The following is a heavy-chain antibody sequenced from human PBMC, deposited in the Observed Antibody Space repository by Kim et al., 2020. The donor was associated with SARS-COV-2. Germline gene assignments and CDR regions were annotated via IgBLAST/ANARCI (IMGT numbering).Heavy chain of an antibody. CDR2: ISWNSGSI. V-gene: IGHV3-9*01. CDR1: GFTFGDYA. Sequence: GGSLRLSCAASGFTFGDYAMHWVRQAPGKGLEWVSGISWNSGSIGYADSVKGRFTISRDNAKNSLYLQMNSLRAEDTALYYCAKDRAFQYSYGSGLDYWGQGTLVTVSS. J-gene: IGHJ4*02. D-gene: IGHD5-18*01. CDR3: AKDRAFQYSYGSGLDY.